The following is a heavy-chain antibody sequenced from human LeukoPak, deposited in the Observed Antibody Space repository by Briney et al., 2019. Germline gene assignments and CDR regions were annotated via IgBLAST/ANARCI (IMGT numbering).Heavy chain of an antibody. CDR3: ARRKRVRGYYFDY. D-gene: IGHD3-10*01. CDR2: MNPNSGNT. CDR1: GYTFTSYD. V-gene: IGHV1-8*02. J-gene: IGHJ4*02. Sequence: ASVKVSCKASGYTFTSYDINWVRQATGQGLEWMGWMNPNSGNTGYAQKFQGRVTMTRDTSTSTVYMELSSLRSEDTAVYYCARRKRVRGYYFDYWGQGTLVTVSS.